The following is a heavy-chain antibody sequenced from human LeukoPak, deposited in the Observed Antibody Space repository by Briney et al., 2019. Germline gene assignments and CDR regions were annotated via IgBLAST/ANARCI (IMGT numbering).Heavy chain of an antibody. CDR2: IYYSGTT. Sequence: SETLSLTCTVSGGSIRSSYYYWGWIRQPPGKGLEWIGSIYYSGTTYYNPSLKSRVTISVDTSKNQFSLKVSSVTAADRAVYYCARSGQQRNWFDSWGQGTLVTVSS. CDR3: ARSGQQRNWFDS. V-gene: IGHV4-39*01. CDR1: GGSIRSSYYY. J-gene: IGHJ5*01. D-gene: IGHD1-1*01.